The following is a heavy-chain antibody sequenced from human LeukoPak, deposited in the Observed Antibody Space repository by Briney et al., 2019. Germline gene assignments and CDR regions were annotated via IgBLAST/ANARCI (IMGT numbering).Heavy chain of an antibody. CDR2: IWYDGSNK. CDR3: ARDRRNEWFPLTPLI. D-gene: IGHD3-3*01. Sequence: TGGSLRLSCAASGFTFSSYGMHWVRQAPGKGLEWVAVIWYDGSNKYYADSVKGRFTISRDNSKNTLYLQMNSLRAEDTAVYYCARDRRNEWFPLTPLIWGQGTLVTVSS. CDR1: GFTFSSYG. V-gene: IGHV3-33*01. J-gene: IGHJ4*02.